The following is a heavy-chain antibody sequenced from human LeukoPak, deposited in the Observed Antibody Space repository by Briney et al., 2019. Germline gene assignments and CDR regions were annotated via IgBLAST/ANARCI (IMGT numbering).Heavy chain of an antibody. CDR2: ISSSGSTI. V-gene: IGHV3-11*01. D-gene: IGHD3-16*01. CDR3: AREKRGSNAAFDY. Sequence: GGSLRLSFAASGFTFSDYYMSWIRQAPGKGLEWVSYISSSGSTIYYADSVKGRFTISRDNAKNSLYLQMNSLRAEDTAVYYCAREKRGSNAAFDYWGQGTLVTVSS. J-gene: IGHJ4*02. CDR1: GFTFSDYY.